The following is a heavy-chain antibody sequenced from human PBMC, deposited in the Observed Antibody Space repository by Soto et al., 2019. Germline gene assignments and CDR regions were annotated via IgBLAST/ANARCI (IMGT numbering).Heavy chain of an antibody. CDR2: INPSGGST. D-gene: IGHD6-19*01. Sequence: GASVKVSCKASGYTFTSYYMHWVRQAPGQGLELMGIINPSGGSTSYAQKFQGRVTMTRDTSTSTVYMELSSLRSEDTAVYYCAREIVAGLNYYYYGMDVWGQGTTVTVYS. CDR1: GYTFTSYY. V-gene: IGHV1-46*01. J-gene: IGHJ6*02. CDR3: AREIVAGLNYYYYGMDV.